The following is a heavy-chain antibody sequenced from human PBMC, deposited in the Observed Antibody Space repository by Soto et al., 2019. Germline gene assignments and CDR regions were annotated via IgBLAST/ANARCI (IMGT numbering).Heavy chain of an antibody. CDR2: INHSGST. D-gene: IGHD3-3*01. V-gene: IGHV4-34*01. J-gene: IGHJ6*02. Sequence: SETLSLTCAVYGGSFSGYYWSWIRQPPGKGLEWIGEINHSGSTNYNPSLKSRVTISVDTSKNQFSLKLSSVTAADTAVYYCVGTVLRFLEWLPTDVWGQGTTVTVSS. CDR1: GGSFSGYY. CDR3: VGTVLRFLEWLPTDV.